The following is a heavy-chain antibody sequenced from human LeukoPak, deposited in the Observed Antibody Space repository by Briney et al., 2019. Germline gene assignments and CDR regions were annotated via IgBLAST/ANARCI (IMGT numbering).Heavy chain of an antibody. V-gene: IGHV4-34*01. D-gene: IGHD6-13*01. CDR2: INHSGST. CDR3: ARGRRQQLLLLRWFEP. Sequence: SEPLSLTCAVYGGSFSGYYWSWIRQPPGKGLEWIGEINHSGSTNYNPSLKSRVTISVDTSKNQFSLKLSSVTAADTAVYYCARGRRQQLLLLRWFEPWGQGTLVTVSS. CDR1: GGSFSGYY. J-gene: IGHJ5*02.